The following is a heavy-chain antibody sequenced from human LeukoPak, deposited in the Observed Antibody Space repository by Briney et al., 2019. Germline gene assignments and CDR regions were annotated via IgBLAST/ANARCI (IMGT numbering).Heavy chain of an antibody. CDR2: IRCDGSNK. J-gene: IGHJ6*02. D-gene: IGHD2-2*01. CDR1: GFTFSSYG. Sequence: GGSLRLSCAASGFTFSSYGMHWVRQAPGKGLEWVAFIRCDGSNKYYADSVKGRFTISRDNSKNTLYLQMNSLRAEDTAVYYCAKDWVYCSSTSCKRGLYYYYYYGMDVWGQGTTVTVSS. CDR3: AKDWVYCSSTSCKRGLYYYYYYGMDV. V-gene: IGHV3-30*02.